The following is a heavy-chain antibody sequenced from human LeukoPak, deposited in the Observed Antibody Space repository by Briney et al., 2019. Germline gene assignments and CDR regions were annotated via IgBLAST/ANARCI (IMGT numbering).Heavy chain of an antibody. D-gene: IGHD2-15*01. CDR2: ISSSTYI. J-gene: IGHJ4*02. CDR1: GITFSTYS. V-gene: IGHV3-21*01. CDR3: ARWSQLGYCSGGSCYFDY. Sequence: GGSLRLSCAGSGITFSTYSMNWVRQAPGKGLEWVSSISSSTYIYYADSVKGRFTISRDNAKNSLYLQMNSVRAEDTAVYYCARWSQLGYCSGGSCYFDYWGQGTLVTVSS.